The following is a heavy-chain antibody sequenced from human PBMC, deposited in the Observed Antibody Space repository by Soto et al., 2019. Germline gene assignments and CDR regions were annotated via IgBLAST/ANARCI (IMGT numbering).Heavy chain of an antibody. Sequence: GGSLRLSCAASGFAFTSYAMSWVRLTPGKGLEWVSAISGSGSNTFYADSVRGRFTISRDNSKNTVFLQMNNLRAEDTAVYFCARDRATFDYWGQGTRVTVSS. CDR2: ISGSGSNT. CDR1: GFAFTSYA. CDR3: ARDRATFDY. J-gene: IGHJ4*02. D-gene: IGHD1-26*01. V-gene: IGHV3-23*01.